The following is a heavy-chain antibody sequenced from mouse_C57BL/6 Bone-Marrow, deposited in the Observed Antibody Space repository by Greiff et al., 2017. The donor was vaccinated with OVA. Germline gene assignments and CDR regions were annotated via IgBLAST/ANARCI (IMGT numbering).Heavy chain of an antibody. CDR1: GFTFSSYG. J-gene: IGHJ3*01. CDR2: ISSGGSYT. D-gene: IGHD2-5*01. V-gene: IGHV5-6*01. Sequence: EVKLVESGGDLVKPGGSLKLSCAASGFTFSSYGMSWVRQTPDQRLEWVATISSGGSYTYYPDSVKGRFTISRDNAKNTLYLHMSSLKSEDTAIYYCAIYYSKYSWFAYWGQGTLVTVSA. CDR3: AIYYSKYSWFAY.